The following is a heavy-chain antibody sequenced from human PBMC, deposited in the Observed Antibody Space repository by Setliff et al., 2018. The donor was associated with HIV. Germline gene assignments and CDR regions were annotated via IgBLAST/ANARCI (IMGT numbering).Heavy chain of an antibody. D-gene: IGHD2-2*02. CDR2: INHSGST. CDR3: ARYTSKVDWFDP. V-gene: IGHV4-34*01. Sequence: KPSETLSLTCTVSGGSISSYYWSWIRQPPGKGLEWIGEINHSGSTNYNPSLKSRVTIFVDTSKTQFYLKLRSVTASDTAVYYCARYTSKVDWFDPWGQGTLVTVSS. J-gene: IGHJ5*02. CDR1: GGSISSYY.